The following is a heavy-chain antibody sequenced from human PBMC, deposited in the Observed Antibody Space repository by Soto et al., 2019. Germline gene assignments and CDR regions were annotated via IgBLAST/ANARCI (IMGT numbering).Heavy chain of an antibody. D-gene: IGHD4-17*01. CDR2: INPNSGGT. Sequence: QVQLVQSGAEVKKPGASVKVSCKASGYTFTGYYMHWVRQAPGQGLEWMGWINPNSGGTNYAQKFQGWVTMTRDTHISNAYRELSRLRSDGAAVYYCAREAIFLLFTTTAEFDYWGQGTLVTVSS. CDR1: GYTFTGYY. V-gene: IGHV1-2*04. J-gene: IGHJ4*02. CDR3: AREAIFLLFTTTAEFDY.